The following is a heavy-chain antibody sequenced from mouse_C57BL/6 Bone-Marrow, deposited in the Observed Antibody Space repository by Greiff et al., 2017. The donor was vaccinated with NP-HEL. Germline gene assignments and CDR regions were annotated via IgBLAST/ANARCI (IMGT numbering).Heavy chain of an antibody. V-gene: IGHV1-19*01. CDR2: INPYNGGT. CDR1: GYTFTDYY. J-gene: IGHJ3*01. CDR3: ARDAFGFAY. Sequence: EVQLVESGPVLVKPGASVKMSCKASGYTFTDYYMNWVKQSHGKSLEWIGVINPYNGGTSYNQKFKGKATLTVDKSSSTAYMELNSLTSEDSAVYYCARDAFGFAYWGQGTLVTVSA.